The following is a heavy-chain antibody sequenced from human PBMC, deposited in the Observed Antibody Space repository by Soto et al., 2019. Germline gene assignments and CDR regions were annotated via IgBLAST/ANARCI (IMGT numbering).Heavy chain of an antibody. CDR1: GGSFSGYY. CDR2: INHSGST. V-gene: IGHV4-34*01. D-gene: IGHD1-26*01. Sequence: QVQLQQWGAGLLKPSETLSLTCAVYGGSFSGYYWSWIRQPPGKGLEWIGEINHSGSTNYNPSLKSRVTISVDTSKNQFYLKLSSVTAADTAVYYCARTTREVGATIAFDIWGQGTMVTVSS. J-gene: IGHJ3*02. CDR3: ARTTREVGATIAFDI.